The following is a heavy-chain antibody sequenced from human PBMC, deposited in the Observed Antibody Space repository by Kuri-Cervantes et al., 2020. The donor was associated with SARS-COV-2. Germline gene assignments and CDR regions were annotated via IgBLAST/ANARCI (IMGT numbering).Heavy chain of an antibody. CDR2: NYYSGST. Sequence: GSLRLSCTVAGGSISSYYWSWIRQLPGKGLEWIGYNYYSGSTNYNPSLKSRVTISVDTSKNQFSLKLSSVTAADTSGYYCARDLGQKRWLQYWYCDLWGRGTLVTVSS. D-gene: IGHD5-24*01. J-gene: IGHJ2*01. V-gene: IGHV4-59*01. CDR3: ARDLGQKRWLQYWYCDL. CDR1: GGSISSYY.